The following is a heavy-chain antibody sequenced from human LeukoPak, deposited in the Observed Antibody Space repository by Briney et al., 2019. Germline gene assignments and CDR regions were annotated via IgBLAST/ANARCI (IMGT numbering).Heavy chain of an antibody. D-gene: IGHD2-15*01. CDR3: VREGGGWTNSAETLDY. V-gene: IGHV3-21*01. CDR2: ISTSSSYI. J-gene: IGHJ4*02. Sequence: PGGSLRLSCAASGFPFSSYSMNWVRQAPGKGLEWVSSISTSSSYIFYADSVKGRVTISRDNAKNSLYLQMNSLRAEDTAVYYCVREGGGWTNSAETLDYWGQGTLVTVSS. CDR1: GFPFSSYS.